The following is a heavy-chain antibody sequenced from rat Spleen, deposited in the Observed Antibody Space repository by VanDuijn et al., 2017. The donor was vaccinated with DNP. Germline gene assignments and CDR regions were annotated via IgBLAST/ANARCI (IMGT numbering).Heavy chain of an antibody. CDR2: INYSGST. CDR1: GYSITSNY. J-gene: IGHJ2*01. D-gene: IGHD1-7*01. V-gene: IGHV3-1*01. Sequence: EVRLQESGPGLVQPSQSLSLTCSVTGYSITSNYWAWIRKFPGNKMEWIGYINYSGSTGYNPSIKSRISITRDTSKNHFFLHLNSVTIEDTATYYCARWTRYFDYWGQGVMVTVSS. CDR3: ARWTRYFDY.